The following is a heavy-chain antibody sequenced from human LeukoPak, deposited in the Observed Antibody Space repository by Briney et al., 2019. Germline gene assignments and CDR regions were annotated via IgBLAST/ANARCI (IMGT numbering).Heavy chain of an antibody. CDR3: ARAPPHCSSTSCPVYGAFDI. CDR2: IIPIFGTA. CDR1: GGTFSSYA. Sequence: SVKVSCKASGGTFSSYAISWVRQAPGQGLEWVGGIIPIFGTANYAQKFQGRVTITTDESTSTAYMELSSLRSEDTAVYYCARAPPHCSSTSCPVYGAFDIWGQGTMVTVSS. J-gene: IGHJ3*02. D-gene: IGHD2-2*01. V-gene: IGHV1-69*05.